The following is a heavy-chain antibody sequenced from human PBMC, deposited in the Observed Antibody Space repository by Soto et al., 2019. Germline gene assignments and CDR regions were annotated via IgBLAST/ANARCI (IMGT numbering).Heavy chain of an antibody. J-gene: IGHJ4*02. CDR1: GGTFSNST. CDR3: ARFKLGDDY. CDR2: LIPILGLA. V-gene: IGHV1-69*02. D-gene: IGHD5-12*01. Sequence: QVQLVQSGAEGRKPGSSVKVSCQASGGTFSNSTVTWVRQAPGQGLEWMGRLIPILGLANYAQKFRGRLTITADKSTTTAYMELRSLRSEDTAIYYCARFKLGDDYWGQGTLVTVSS.